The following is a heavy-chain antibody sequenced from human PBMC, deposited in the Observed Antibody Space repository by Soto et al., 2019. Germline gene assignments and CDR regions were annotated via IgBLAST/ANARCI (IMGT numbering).Heavy chain of an antibody. D-gene: IGHD5-18*01. V-gene: IGHV4-59*01. CDR1: GGSISSYY. CDR3: ARARGYSYGFGY. CDR2: IYYSGST. Sequence: QVQLQESGPGLVKPSETLSLTCTVSGGSISSYYWSWIRQHPGKGLEWIGYIYYSGSTNYNPSLKSRVTISVDTSKNQFSLKLSSVTAADTAVYYCARARGYSYGFGYWGQGTLVTVSS. J-gene: IGHJ4*02.